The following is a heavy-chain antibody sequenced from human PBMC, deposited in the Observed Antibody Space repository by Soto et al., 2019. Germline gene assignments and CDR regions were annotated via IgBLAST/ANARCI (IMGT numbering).Heavy chain of an antibody. CDR3: ARDRLKSWVRGVIVPFPTHGMDV. Sequence: QVQLVQSGAEVKKPGSSVKVPCEASGGTISSYAISWVRQAPGQGLEWMGGIIPIFGTAIYAQKFQGRVTITADEPTNTAYMELSSLGSDYTAVYYCARDRLKSWVRGVIVPFPTHGMDVWGQGTTVTVSS. CDR1: GGTISSYA. J-gene: IGHJ6*02. CDR2: IIPIFGTA. V-gene: IGHV1-69*01. D-gene: IGHD3-10*01.